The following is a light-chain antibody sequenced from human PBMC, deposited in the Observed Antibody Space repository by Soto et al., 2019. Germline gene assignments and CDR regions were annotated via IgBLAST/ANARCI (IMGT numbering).Light chain of an antibody. CDR2: GSS. CDR3: QQHGSSTGFT. Sequence: EIALTQSPGTLSLSPGERATLSCRASQSVSSSYLAWYQQKPGQAPRLLIYGSSSRAIGIPDRFRCSGSGTDYTLAISRLEHEAFAGYYGQQHGSSTGFTFGPGTKVDIK. J-gene: IGKJ3*01. V-gene: IGKV3-20*01. CDR1: QSVSSSY.